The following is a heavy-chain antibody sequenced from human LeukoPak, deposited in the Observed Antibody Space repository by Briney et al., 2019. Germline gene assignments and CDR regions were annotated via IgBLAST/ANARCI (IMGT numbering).Heavy chain of an antibody. CDR1: GGSISSSSYY. V-gene: IGHV4-39*01. J-gene: IGHJ4*02. Sequence: SETLSLTCTVSGGSISSSSYYWGWIRQPPGKGLEWIGSIYYSGSTYYNPSLKSRVTISVDTSKNQFSLKLSSVTAADTAVYYCARQPDCSSTSCPFDYWGQGTLVTVSS. CDR3: ARQPDCSSTSCPFDY. CDR2: IYYSGST. D-gene: IGHD2-2*01.